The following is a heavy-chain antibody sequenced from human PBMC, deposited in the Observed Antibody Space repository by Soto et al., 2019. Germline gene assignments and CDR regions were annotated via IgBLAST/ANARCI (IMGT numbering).Heavy chain of an antibody. CDR3: ARGISHNYGWFDP. CDR1: SDSFSTYY. D-gene: IGHD4-17*01. CDR2: INHSGTT. J-gene: IGHJ5*02. Sequence: SETLSLTCAVFSDSFSTYYWTWIRQPPGKGLEWIGEINHSGTTNYNPSLKSRVTMSVDTSKKQFSLKLRSVTAADTAIYYCARGISHNYGWFDPWGQGTQVTVSS. V-gene: IGHV4-34*01.